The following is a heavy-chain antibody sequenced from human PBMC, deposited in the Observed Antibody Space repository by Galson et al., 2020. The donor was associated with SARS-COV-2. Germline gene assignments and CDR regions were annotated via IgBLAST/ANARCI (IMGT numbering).Heavy chain of an antibody. Sequence: ASVKVSCKVSGYTLTELSMHWVRQAPGKGLEWMGGFDPEDGETIYAQKFQGRVTMTEDTSTDTAYMELSSLRSEDTAVYYCATDFAILGDSPPNYWGQGILVTVSS. CDR2: FDPEDGET. V-gene: IGHV1-24*01. J-gene: IGHJ4*02. CDR3: ATDFAILGDSPPNY. D-gene: IGHD2-21*01. CDR1: GYTLTELS.